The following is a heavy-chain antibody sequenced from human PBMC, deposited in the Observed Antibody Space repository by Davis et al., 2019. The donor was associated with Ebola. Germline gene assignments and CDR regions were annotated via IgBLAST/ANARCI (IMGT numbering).Heavy chain of an antibody. CDR3: ARAQFPTTSDH. V-gene: IGHV1-18*04. J-gene: IGHJ4*02. D-gene: IGHD1-1*01. Sequence: ASVKVSCKTSGYTFTNYGITWVRQAPGQGLEWMGWINPHNGNTNYAQNVQGRVTMTTDTSTRPAYMEVGTLRSDDTAVYYCARAQFPTTSDHWGQGTLVTVSS. CDR1: GYTFTNYG. CDR2: INPHNGNT.